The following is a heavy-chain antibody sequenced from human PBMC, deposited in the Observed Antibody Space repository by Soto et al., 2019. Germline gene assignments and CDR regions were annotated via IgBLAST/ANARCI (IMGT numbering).Heavy chain of an antibody. CDR1: GFTVSSNY. CDR3: CRYCSSTSCQGTFDY. V-gene: IGHV3-53*04. Sequence: GGSLRLCCAASGFTVSSNYMSWVRQAPGKGLEWVSVIYSGGSTYYADSVKGRFTISRHNSKNTLYLQMNSLRAEDTAVYYSCRYCSSTSCQGTFDYWGQGTLVTVSS. D-gene: IGHD2-2*01. CDR2: IYSGGST. J-gene: IGHJ4*02.